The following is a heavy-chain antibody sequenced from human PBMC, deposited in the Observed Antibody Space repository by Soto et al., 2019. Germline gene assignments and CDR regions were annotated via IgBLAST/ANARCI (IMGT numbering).Heavy chain of an antibody. CDR3: ARDYIWGSYRQRAFDI. Sequence: ASVKVSCKASGYTFTSYGISWVRQAPGQGLEWMGWISAYNGNTNYAQKLQGRVTMTTDTSTSTAYMELRSLRSDDTAVYYCARDYIWGSYRQRAFDIWGQGTMVTVSS. D-gene: IGHD3-16*02. CDR2: ISAYNGNT. J-gene: IGHJ3*02. CDR1: GYTFTSYG. V-gene: IGHV1-18*01.